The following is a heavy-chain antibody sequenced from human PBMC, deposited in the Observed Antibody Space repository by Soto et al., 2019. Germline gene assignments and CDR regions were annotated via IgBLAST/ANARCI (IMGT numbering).Heavy chain of an antibody. CDR2: TYYRSKWYN. CDR3: ARSRAVAAAGSYYYYGMDV. V-gene: IGHV6-1*01. CDR1: GDSVSSNSAA. Sequence: QTLALTCAISGDSVSSNSAAWNWIRQSPSRGLEWLGRTYYRSKWYNDYAVSVKSRITINPDTSKNQFSLQLNSVTPEDTAVYYCARSRAVAAAGSYYYYGMDVWGQGTTVTVSS. D-gene: IGHD6-13*01. J-gene: IGHJ6*02.